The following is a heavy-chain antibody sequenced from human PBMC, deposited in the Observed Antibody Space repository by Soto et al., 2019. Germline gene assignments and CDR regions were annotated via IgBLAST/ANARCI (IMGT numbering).Heavy chain of an antibody. D-gene: IGHD1-20*01. J-gene: IGHJ4*02. CDR3: ARVHNWNFFDY. Sequence: ASVKVACKASGYTFTGYYMHSVRQAPGQGPEWMGWINPNSGGTNYAQKFQGRVTMTRDTSISTAYMELSRLRSDDTAVYYCARVHNWNFFDYWGQGSLVTVTA. CDR1: GYTFTGYY. CDR2: INPNSGGT. V-gene: IGHV1-2*02.